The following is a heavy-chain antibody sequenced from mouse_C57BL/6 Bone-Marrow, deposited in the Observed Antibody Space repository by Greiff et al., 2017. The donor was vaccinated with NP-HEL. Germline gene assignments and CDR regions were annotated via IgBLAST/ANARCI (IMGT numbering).Heavy chain of an antibody. CDR2: INPSSGYT. Sequence: QVHVKQSGAELARPGASVKMSCKASGYTFTSYTMHWVKQRPGQGLEWIGYINPSSGYTKYNQKFKDKATLTADKSSSTAYMQLSSLTSEDSAVYYCAREGAYYSNYDAMDYWGQGTSVTVSS. CDR3: AREGAYYSNYDAMDY. D-gene: IGHD2-5*01. CDR1: GYTFTSYT. J-gene: IGHJ4*01. V-gene: IGHV1-4*01.